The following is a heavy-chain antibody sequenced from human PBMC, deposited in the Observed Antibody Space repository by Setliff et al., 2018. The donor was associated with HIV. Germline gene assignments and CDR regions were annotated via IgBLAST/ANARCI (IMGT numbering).Heavy chain of an antibody. V-gene: IGHV3-23*01. Sequence: GGPLRLSCAASGFTFSSYAMSWVRQAPGKGLEWVSAISGSGGSTYYADSVKGRFTISRDNSKNTLYLQMNSLRAEDTAVYYCATLEEYYYYMDVWGKGTTVTVSS. CDR3: ATLEEYYYYMDV. J-gene: IGHJ6*03. CDR2: ISGSGGST. D-gene: IGHD1-1*01. CDR1: GFTFSSYA.